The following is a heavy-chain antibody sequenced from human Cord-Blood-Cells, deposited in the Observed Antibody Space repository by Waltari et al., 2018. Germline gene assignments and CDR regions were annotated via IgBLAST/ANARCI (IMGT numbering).Heavy chain of an antibody. D-gene: IGHD6-13*01. Sequence: QVQLQESGPGLVKPSQTLSLTCTVSGGSISSGDYYWSWIRQPPGKGLEWTGYIYYSGRSYCTPSLKSRVTISVDTSKNQCSLKLSSVTTADTAVYYCARGNGYSSSWFDYWGQGTLVTVSS. V-gene: IGHV4-30-4*08. J-gene: IGHJ4*02. CDR1: GGSISSGDYY. CDR2: IYYSGRS. CDR3: ARGNGYSSSWFDY.